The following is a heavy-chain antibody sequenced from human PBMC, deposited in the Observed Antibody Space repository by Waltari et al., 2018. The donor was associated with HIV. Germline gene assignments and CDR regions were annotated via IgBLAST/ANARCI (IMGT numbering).Heavy chain of an antibody. D-gene: IGHD2-2*01. J-gene: IGHJ4*02. V-gene: IGHV1-24*01. CDR2: FDPEDAET. CDR3: ATAQICSTSSCYDY. CDR1: GHTLTHFS. Sequence: QVQLVQSGAEVTKPGASAMVSCTVSGHTLTHFSMHWVRQAPGKGLEWMGGFDPEDAETIYAQKFQGKVTMTEDTSTDTAYMELSSLRSEDTALYYCATAQICSTSSCYDYWGQGTLVTVSS.